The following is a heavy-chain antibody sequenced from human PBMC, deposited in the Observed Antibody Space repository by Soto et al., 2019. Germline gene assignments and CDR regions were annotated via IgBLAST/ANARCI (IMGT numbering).Heavy chain of an antibody. Sequence: EVQLLESGGGLVQPGGSLRLSCAASGFTFSSYAMSWVRQAPGKGLEWVSAISGSGGSTYYADSVKGRFTISRDNSKNTLYLKMNSLRAEDTAVYYCAKDPSEYYYDSSGYAYYYYYGMDVWGQGTTVTVSS. V-gene: IGHV3-23*01. J-gene: IGHJ6*02. D-gene: IGHD3-22*01. CDR1: GFTFSSYA. CDR2: ISGSGGST. CDR3: AKDPSEYYYDSSGYAYYYYYGMDV.